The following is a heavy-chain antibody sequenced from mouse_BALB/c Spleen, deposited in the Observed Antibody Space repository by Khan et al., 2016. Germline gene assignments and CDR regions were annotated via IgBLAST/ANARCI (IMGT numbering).Heavy chain of an antibody. CDR1: GFTFSNYW. V-gene: IGHV6-6*02. CDR2: IRLKSNNYAT. CDR3: TGPFAY. J-gene: IGHJ3*01. Sequence: EVKLEESGGGLVQPGGSMKLSCVASGFTFSNYWMNWVRQFPEKGLEWIAEIRLKSNNYATHYAEYVKGRFTISSDDSKSSGYRQMNNLRPEDTGIYYCTGPFAYWGQGTLVTVSA.